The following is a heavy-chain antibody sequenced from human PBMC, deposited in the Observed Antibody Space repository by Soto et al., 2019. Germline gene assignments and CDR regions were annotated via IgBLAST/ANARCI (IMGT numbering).Heavy chain of an antibody. J-gene: IGHJ4*02. D-gene: IGHD6-19*01. V-gene: IGHV3-23*01. CDR1: GLNFATYS. Sequence: GGSLRLSCAASGLNFATYSMSWDRQAPGKGLEWVAGISDGVDRAYYGDSVKGRFTISRDTSKNMLYLHMNSLRAEDTAIYYCARYTAVADPYYFDYWGQGTLVTVSS. CDR3: ARYTAVADPYYFDY. CDR2: ISDGVDRA.